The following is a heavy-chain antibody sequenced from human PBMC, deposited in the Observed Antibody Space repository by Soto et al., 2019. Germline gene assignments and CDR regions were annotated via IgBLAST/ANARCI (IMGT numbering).Heavy chain of an antibody. V-gene: IGHV1-8*01. D-gene: IGHD3-10*01. CDR1: GDTFTSYD. J-gene: IGHJ4*02. CDR2: INPNSGNI. CDR3: ARGRASGSYYLLDY. Sequence: CKASGDTFTSYDINWVRQATGHGLEWMGWINPNSGNIGYAQKFQGRVTMTRDTAIRTAYMEVSRLRSDDTAVYYCARGRASGSYYLLDYWGQGTLVTV.